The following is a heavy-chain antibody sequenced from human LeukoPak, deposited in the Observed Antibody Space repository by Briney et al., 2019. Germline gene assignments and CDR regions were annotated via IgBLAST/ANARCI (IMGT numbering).Heavy chain of an antibody. D-gene: IGHD4-17*01. J-gene: IGHJ4*02. CDR1: GGSISSSSYY. CDR3: ASRTCDYGDCREPFDY. CDR2: IYYSGST. Sequence: SETLSLTCTVSGGSISSSSYYWGWIRQPPGKGLEWIGSIYYSGSTYYNPSLKSRVTISVDTSKNQFSLKLSSVTAADTAVYYCASRTCDYGDCREPFDYWGQGTLVTVSS. V-gene: IGHV4-39*07.